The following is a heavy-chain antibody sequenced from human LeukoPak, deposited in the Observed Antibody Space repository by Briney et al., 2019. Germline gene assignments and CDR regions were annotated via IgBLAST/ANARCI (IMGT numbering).Heavy chain of an antibody. D-gene: IGHD2-2*01. Sequence: ASVKVSCKASGYTFTSYGINWVRQAPGQALEWMGWISAYNGNTNYAQKLQGRVTMTTDTSTSTAYMELRSLRSDDTAVCYCARNTGYCSSTSCYDWFDPWGQGTLVTVSS. J-gene: IGHJ5*02. V-gene: IGHV1-18*01. CDR3: ARNTGYCSSTSCYDWFDP. CDR2: ISAYNGNT. CDR1: GYTFTSYG.